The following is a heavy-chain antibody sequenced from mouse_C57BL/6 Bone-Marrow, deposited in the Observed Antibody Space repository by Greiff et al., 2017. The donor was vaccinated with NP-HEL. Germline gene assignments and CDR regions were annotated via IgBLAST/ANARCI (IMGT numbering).Heavy chain of an antibody. CDR3: ARGVSLGYFDV. Sequence: VQLQQSGPGLVKPSQTVFLTCTVTGISITTGNYRWSWIRQFPGNKLEWIGYIYYSGTITYHPSLPSRTTITRDTPKNQFFLEMNSLTAEDTATYYCARGVSLGYFDVWGTGTTVTVSS. J-gene: IGHJ1*03. CDR1: GISITTGNYR. CDR2: IYYSGTI. V-gene: IGHV3-5*01.